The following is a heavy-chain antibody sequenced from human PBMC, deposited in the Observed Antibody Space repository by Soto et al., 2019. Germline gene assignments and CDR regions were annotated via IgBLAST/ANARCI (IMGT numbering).Heavy chain of an antibody. J-gene: IGHJ6*02. Sequence: KTSETLSLTCTVSGGSISRYYWSWIRQPPGKGLAWIGYIYYSGSTNYNPSLKSRVTISVDTSKNQFSRKLSSVTAADTAVYYCARDLYMYYYDSSGYYPLRYYYGMDVWGQGTTVTVSS. D-gene: IGHD3-22*01. CDR3: ARDLYMYYYDSSGYYPLRYYYGMDV. CDR1: GGSISRYY. CDR2: IYYSGST. V-gene: IGHV4-59*01.